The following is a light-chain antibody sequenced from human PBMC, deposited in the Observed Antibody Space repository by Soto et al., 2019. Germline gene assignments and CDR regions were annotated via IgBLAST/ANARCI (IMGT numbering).Light chain of an antibody. CDR3: QQRSNWPPA. Sequence: EIVLTQSPATLSLSPGERATLSCRASQSVSSYLAWYQQKPGQAPRLLIYDASNRATGIPARFSGSGSGTDFTLTISSLEPEDFAVYDCQQRSNWPPAVGQGTRLEIK. V-gene: IGKV3-11*01. CDR1: QSVSSY. J-gene: IGKJ5*01. CDR2: DAS.